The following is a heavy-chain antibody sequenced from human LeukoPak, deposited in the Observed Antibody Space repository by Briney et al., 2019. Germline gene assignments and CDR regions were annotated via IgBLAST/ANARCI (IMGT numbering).Heavy chain of an antibody. CDR3: ARGWRWLQFDAFDI. V-gene: IGHV1-2*02. CDR1: GYTFTSYA. J-gene: IGHJ3*02. D-gene: IGHD5-24*01. Sequence: VASVKVSCKASGYTFTSYAMNWVRQATGQGLEWMGWINPNSGGTNYAQKFQGRVTMTRDTSISTAYMELSRLRSDDTAVYYCARGWRWLQFDAFDIWGQGTMVTVSS. CDR2: INPNSGGT.